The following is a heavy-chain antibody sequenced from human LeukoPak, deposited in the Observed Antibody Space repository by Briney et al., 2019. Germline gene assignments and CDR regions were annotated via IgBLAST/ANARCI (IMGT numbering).Heavy chain of an antibody. V-gene: IGHV4-31*03. CDR3: ARGGGGYCSSTSCYYYYYYGMDV. Sequence: SQTLSLTCTVSGGSISSGGYYWSWIRQHPGKGLEWIGYIYYSGSTYYNPSLKSRVTISVDTSKNQFSLKLSSVTAADTAVYYCARGGGGYCSSTSCYYYYYYGMDVWSQGTTVTVSS. D-gene: IGHD2-2*01. CDR2: IYYSGST. CDR1: GGSISSGGYY. J-gene: IGHJ6*02.